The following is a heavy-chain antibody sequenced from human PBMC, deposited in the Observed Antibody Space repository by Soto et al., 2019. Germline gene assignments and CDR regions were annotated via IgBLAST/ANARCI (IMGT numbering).Heavy chain of an antibody. CDR1: GYSFTSYW. J-gene: IGHJ6*03. CDR3: ARLPLPVDYYYYYMDV. D-gene: IGHD2-15*01. CDR2: IYPGDSDT. V-gene: IGHV5-51*01. Sequence: GESLKISCKGSGYSFTSYWIGWVRQMPGKGLEWMGIIYPGDSDTRYSPSFQGQVTISADKSISTAYLQWSSLKASDTAMYYCARLPLPVDYYYYYMDVWGKGTTVTISS.